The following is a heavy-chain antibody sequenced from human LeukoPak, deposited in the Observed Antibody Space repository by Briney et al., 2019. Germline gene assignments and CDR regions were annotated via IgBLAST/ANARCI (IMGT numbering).Heavy chain of an antibody. J-gene: IGHJ4*02. Sequence: GGSLRLSCAASGFTFSSYSMNWVRQAPGKGLEWVSYISSSSSTIYYADSVKGRFTISRDNAKNSLYLQMNSLRAEDTAVYYCAKDQRVLLWFGELLDWGQGTLVTVSS. CDR1: GFTFSSYS. D-gene: IGHD3-10*01. CDR3: AKDQRVLLWFGELLD. CDR2: ISSSSSTI. V-gene: IGHV3-48*04.